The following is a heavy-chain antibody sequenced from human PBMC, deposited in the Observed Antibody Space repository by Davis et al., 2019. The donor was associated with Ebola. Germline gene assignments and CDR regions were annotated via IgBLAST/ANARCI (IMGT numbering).Heavy chain of an antibody. D-gene: IGHD6-19*01. CDR2: ISGDGGST. J-gene: IGHJ3*02. CDR1: GFTFDDYA. Sequence: PGGSLRLSCAASGFTFDDYAMHWVRQAPGKGLEWVSLISGDGGSTYYADSVKGRFTISRDNSKNTLYLQMNSLRAEDTAVYYCAKGLRGGWYQDAFDIWGQGTMVTVSS. CDR3: AKGLRGGWYQDAFDI. V-gene: IGHV3-43*02.